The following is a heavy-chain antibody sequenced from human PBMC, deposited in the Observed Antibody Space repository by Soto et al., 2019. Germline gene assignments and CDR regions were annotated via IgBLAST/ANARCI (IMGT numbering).Heavy chain of an antibody. CDR3: ARCTTGNVKHRYGLDF. D-gene: IGHD1-1*01. V-gene: IGHV3-7*03. J-gene: IGHJ6*02. CDR2: IKQDGSEK. Sequence: GGSLRLSCAASGFSFSTYWMRWVRQAPGKGLEWVANIKQDGSEKYYVDSVKGRFTISRDNAKNSLYLQMNSLRAEDTAVYYCARCTTGNVKHRYGLDFCGQGSTVTVSS. CDR1: GFSFSTYW.